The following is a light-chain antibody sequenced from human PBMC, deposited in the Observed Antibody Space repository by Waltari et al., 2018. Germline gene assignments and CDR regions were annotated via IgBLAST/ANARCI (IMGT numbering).Light chain of an antibody. J-gene: IGKJ2*01. CDR3: QQRSNWTPHT. Sequence: IVLTLSPATLSLSPGETATLSCRTSQSVGTYLAWYQQKPGQAPRLLIYDASNRATGIPARFRGSGSGTDFTLTISSLEAEDFAVYYCQQRSNWTPHTFGQGARLEIK. CDR2: DAS. CDR1: QSVGTY. V-gene: IGKV3-11*01.